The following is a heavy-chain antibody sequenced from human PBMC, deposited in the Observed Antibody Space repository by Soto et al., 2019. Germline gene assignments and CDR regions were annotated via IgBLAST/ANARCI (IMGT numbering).Heavy chain of an antibody. Sequence: ASLKVSCKASGYAFTSYGINWVRQAPGRGLEWMGWINPGNGNTKYSQQFQGRVIIDRDTSASTAYMELSSLRPEDTAVYYCARGGYFDSSNYLAYWGLGTLVTVSS. CDR3: ARGGYFDSSNYLAY. J-gene: IGHJ4*02. V-gene: IGHV1-3*01. D-gene: IGHD3-22*01. CDR2: INPGNGNT. CDR1: GYAFTSYG.